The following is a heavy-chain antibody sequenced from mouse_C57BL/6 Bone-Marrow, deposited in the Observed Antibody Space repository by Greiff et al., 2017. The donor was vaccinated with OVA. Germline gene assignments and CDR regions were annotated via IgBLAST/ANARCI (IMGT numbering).Heavy chain of an antibody. D-gene: IGHD1-1*01. J-gene: IGHJ3*01. V-gene: IGHV1-81*01. CDR2: IYPRSGNT. Sequence: VQLQQSGAELARPGASVKLSCKASGYTFTSYGISWVKQRPGQGLEWIGEIYPRSGNTYYNEKFKGKATLTADKSSSTAYMELRSLTSEDSAVYFCARWDYYGSGFAYWGQGTLVTVSA. CDR3: ARWDYYGSGFAY. CDR1: GYTFTSYG.